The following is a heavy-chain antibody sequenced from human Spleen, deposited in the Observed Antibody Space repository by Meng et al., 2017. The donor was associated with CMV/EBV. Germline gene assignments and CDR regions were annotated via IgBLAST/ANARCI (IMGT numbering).Heavy chain of an antibody. D-gene: IGHD2-15*01. CDR2: TSHTGST. J-gene: IGHJ6*02. V-gene: IGHV4-59*01. CDR1: GASITNNY. Sequence: SETLSLTCTVSGASITNNYWSWIRQPPGKGLEWIGYTSHTGSTHYNPSLKTRLTIALDTSKNQFSLKVTSVTAADSAVYYCARVKRYCTGGSCSSTGYYGMDVWGQGTTVTVSS. CDR3: ARVKRYCTGGSCSSTGYYGMDV.